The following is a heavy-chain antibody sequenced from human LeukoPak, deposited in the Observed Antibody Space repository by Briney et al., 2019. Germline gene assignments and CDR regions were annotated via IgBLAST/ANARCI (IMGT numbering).Heavy chain of an antibody. V-gene: IGHV4-59*01. CDR2: IYYSGST. D-gene: IGHD6-6*01. CDR3: ARGMPTKYSWDYYYYYYMDV. Sequence: PSETLSLTCTVSGGSISSYYWSWIRQPPGKGLEWTGYIYYSGSTNYNPSLKSRVTISVDTSKNQFSLKLSSVTAADTAVYYCARGMPTKYSWDYYYYYYMDVWGKGTTVTISS. J-gene: IGHJ6*03. CDR1: GGSISSYY.